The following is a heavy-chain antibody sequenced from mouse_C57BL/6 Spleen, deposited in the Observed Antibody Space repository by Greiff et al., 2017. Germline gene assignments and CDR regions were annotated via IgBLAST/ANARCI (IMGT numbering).Heavy chain of an antibody. D-gene: IGHD1-1*01. CDR1: GYTFTSYW. CDR3: ARGGVITTVVGPHFDY. Sequence: VQLQQPGAELVMPGASVKLSCKASGYTFTSYWMHWVKQRPGQGLEWIGEIDPSDSYTNYNQKFKGKSTLTVDKSSSTAYMQLSSLTSEDSAVYYCARGGVITTVVGPHFDYWGQGTTLTVSS. J-gene: IGHJ2*01. V-gene: IGHV1-69*01. CDR2: IDPSDSYT.